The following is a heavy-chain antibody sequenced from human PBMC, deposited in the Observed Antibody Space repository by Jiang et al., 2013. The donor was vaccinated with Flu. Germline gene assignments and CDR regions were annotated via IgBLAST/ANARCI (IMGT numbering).Heavy chain of an antibody. Sequence: GPGLVKPSQTLSLTCTVSGGSISSGGYYWSWIRQHPGKGLEWIGYIYYSGSTYYNPSLKSRVTISVDTSKNQFSLKLSSVTAADTAVYYCARGGGVSLTPKYGMDVWGQGTTGHRLL. D-gene: IGHD3-10*01. V-gene: IGHV4-31*03. CDR3: ARGGGVSLTPKYGMDV. J-gene: IGHJ6*02. CDR2: IYYSGST. CDR1: GGSISSGGYY.